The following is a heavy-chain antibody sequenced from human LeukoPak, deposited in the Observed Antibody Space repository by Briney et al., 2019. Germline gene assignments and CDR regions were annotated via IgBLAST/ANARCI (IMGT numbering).Heavy chain of an antibody. CDR2: ISYDGSNK. CDR1: GFTFSSYA. CDR3: AKDPCGGDCYPSDY. D-gene: IGHD2-21*02. V-gene: IGHV3-30*04. Sequence: PGGSLRLSCAASGFTFSSYAMHWVRQAPGKGLEWVAVISYDGSNKYYADSVKGRFTISRDNSKNTLYLQMNSLRAEDTAVYYCAKDPCGGDCYPSDYWGQGTLVTVSS. J-gene: IGHJ4*02.